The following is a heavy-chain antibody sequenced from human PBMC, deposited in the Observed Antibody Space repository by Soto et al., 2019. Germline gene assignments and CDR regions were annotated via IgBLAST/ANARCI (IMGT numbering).Heavy chain of an antibody. J-gene: IGHJ4*02. CDR3: ARYVFACLSPARYYFDS. CDR2: INPSGGTT. D-gene: IGHD3-16*01. V-gene: IGHV1-46*02. CDR1: GYTFNTFY. Sequence: QVQLVQSGAEVKKPGASVKVSCKASGYTFNTFYIHWVRQAPGQGLEWMGIINPSGGTTTYAQNFQRPVPIARATSTRTVYLDLRSLISQDPALYSYARYVFACLSPARYYFDSWVQGTLVTVSS.